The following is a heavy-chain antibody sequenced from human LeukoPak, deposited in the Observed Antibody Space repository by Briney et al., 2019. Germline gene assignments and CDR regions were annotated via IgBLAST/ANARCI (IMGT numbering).Heavy chain of an antibody. CDR3: ARGITGATDY. CDR2: INPDGSIT. CDR1: GFTFSTYW. V-gene: IGHV3-74*01. D-gene: IGHD1-20*01. J-gene: IGHJ4*02. Sequence: PGGSPRLSCAASGFTFSTYWMYWVRQAPGKGLVWVSRINPDGSITSYADPVKGRFTISRDNAKNTLYVQMNSLRAEDTAVYYCARGITGATDYWGQGTLVTVSS.